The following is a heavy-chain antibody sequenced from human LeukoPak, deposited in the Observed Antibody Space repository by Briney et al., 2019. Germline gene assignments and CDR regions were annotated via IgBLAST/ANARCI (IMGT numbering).Heavy chain of an antibody. J-gene: IGHJ3*02. V-gene: IGHV4-39*07. Sequence: SDTLSLTCSVSGGSISSGSDYGVWIRQPPGKTLEWIESNYSSGSTYYNSSLKSLIFILMASSKNHFSLTLTSVTAADTALYYCARSDGYGLVDIWGQGTMVTFSS. CDR1: GGSISSGSDY. CDR2: NYSSGST. CDR3: ARSDGYGLVDI. D-gene: IGHD3-10*01.